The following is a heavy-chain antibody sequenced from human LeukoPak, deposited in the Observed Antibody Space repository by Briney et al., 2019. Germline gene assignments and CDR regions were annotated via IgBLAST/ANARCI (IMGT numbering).Heavy chain of an antibody. V-gene: IGHV4-59*01. CDR3: ARLRGNYFPDY. Sequence: SETLSLTCTVSGGTMSGYYWTWLRQSPGRRLEWIAYIHYSGSTNYNPSLKSRVTISVDTSKNQFSLRLNSVTAADTAVYYCARLRGNYFPDYWGQGTLVTVSS. D-gene: IGHD4-11*01. J-gene: IGHJ4*02. CDR1: GGTMSGYY. CDR2: IHYSGST.